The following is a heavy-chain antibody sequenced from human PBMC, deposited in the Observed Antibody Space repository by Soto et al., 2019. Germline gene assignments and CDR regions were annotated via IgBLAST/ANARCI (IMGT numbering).Heavy chain of an antibody. V-gene: IGHV4-59*01. CDR2: IYYSGST. D-gene: IGHD3-10*01. J-gene: IGHJ5*02. Sequence: QVQLQESGPGLVKPSETLSLTCTVSGGSISSYYWSWIRQPPGKGLEWIGYIYYSGSTNYNPSLKSRVTISVGTSNNPFSMKLSSVTAADTAVYYCARGATTMVRGVLNWFDPWGQGTLVTVSS. CDR1: GGSISSYY. CDR3: ARGATTMVRGVLNWFDP.